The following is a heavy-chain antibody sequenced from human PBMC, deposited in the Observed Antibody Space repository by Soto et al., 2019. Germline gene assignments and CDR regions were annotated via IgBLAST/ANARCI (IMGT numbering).Heavy chain of an antibody. V-gene: IGHV1-18*01. CDR1: GYTFTSYG. Sequence: GASVKVSCKASGYTFTSYGISWVRQAPGQGLERMGWISAYNGNTNYAQKLQGRVTMTTDTSTSTAYMELRSLRSDDTAVFYCASKSPAAIMDTRGQRTLVTVSS. J-gene: IGHJ5*02. CDR2: ISAYNGNT. D-gene: IGHD2-2*01. CDR3: ASKSPAAIMDT.